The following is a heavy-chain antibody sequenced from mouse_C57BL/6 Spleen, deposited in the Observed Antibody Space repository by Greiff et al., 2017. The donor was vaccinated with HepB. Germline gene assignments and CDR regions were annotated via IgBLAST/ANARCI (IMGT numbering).Heavy chain of an antibody. V-gene: IGHV1-82*01. D-gene: IGHD1-1*01. CDR1: GYAFSSSW. Sequence: QVQLQQSGPELVKPGASVKISCKASGYAFSSSWMNWVKQRPGKGLEWIGGIYPGDGDTNYNGKFKGKATLTADKSSSTAYMQLSSLTSEDSSVYFCARELRSNYFDYGRQGTTLTVSS. J-gene: IGHJ2*01. CDR3: ARELRSNYFDY. CDR2: IYPGDGDT.